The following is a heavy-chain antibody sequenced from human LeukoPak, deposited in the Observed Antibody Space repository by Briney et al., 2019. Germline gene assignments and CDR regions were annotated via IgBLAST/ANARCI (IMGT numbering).Heavy chain of an antibody. J-gene: IGHJ5*02. V-gene: IGHV3-30*02. CDR3: AKALGVDWLHEYNWFDP. CDR2: IRYDGSNK. Sequence: PGGSQRLSCAASGFTFSSYGMHWVRQAPGKGLEWVAFIRYDGSNKYYADSVKGRFTISRDNSKNTLYLQMNSLRAEDTAVYYCAKALGVDWLHEYNWFDPWGQGTLVTVSS. CDR1: GFTFSSYG. D-gene: IGHD3-9*01.